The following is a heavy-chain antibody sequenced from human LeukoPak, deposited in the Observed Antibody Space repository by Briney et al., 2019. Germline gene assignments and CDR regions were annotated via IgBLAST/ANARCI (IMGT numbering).Heavy chain of an antibody. CDR3: ARGRRHCNSTSCYQEDY. J-gene: IGHJ4*02. D-gene: IGHD2/OR15-2a*01. CDR2: MYTSGST. Sequence: SQTLSLTCTVSGDSISSATYYWSWVRQPAGKGLEWIGHMYTSGSTNYNPSLKSRVTISVDTSENRSSLKLNSVTASDTAVYYCARGRRHCNSTSCYQEDYWGQGTLVTVS. V-gene: IGHV4-61*09. CDR1: GDSISSATYY.